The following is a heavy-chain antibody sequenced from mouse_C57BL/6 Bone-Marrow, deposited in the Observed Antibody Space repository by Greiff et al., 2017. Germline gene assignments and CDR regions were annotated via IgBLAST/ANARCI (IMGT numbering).Heavy chain of an antibody. CDR1: GYAFSSSW. V-gene: IGHV1-82*01. D-gene: IGHD2-1*01. Sequence: VMLVESGPELVKPGASVKISCKASGYAFSSSWMNWVKQRPGKGLEWIGRIYPGDGDTNYNGKFKGKATLTADKSSSTAYMQLSSLTSEDSAVYFCARWGNYGAYWGQGTLVTVSA. CDR3: ARWGNYGAY. J-gene: IGHJ3*01. CDR2: IYPGDGDT.